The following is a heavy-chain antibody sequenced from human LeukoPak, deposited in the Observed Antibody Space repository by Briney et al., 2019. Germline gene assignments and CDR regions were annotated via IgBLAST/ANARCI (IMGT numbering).Heavy chain of an antibody. D-gene: IGHD6-13*01. CDR2: ITADGRDT. V-gene: IGHV3-23*01. Sequence: PGGSLRLSCAASGFSFSNYAMSWVRQAPGKGLEWVSGITADGRDTYYADSVKGRFTISRDKSKNTLSLQMNSLRAEDTAVYYCAKDPLSFSSSRYPNWFGPWGQGTLVTVSS. J-gene: IGHJ5*02. CDR1: GFSFSNYA. CDR3: AKDPLSFSSSRYPNWFGP.